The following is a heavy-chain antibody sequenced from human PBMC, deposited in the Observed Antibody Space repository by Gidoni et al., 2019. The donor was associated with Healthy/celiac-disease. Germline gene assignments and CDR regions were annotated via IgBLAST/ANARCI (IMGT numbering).Heavy chain of an antibody. CDR1: GFTFDDYA. CDR3: AKDMDGDYENIDY. Sequence: DVQLVESGGGLVQPGRSLRLSCAASGFTFDDYAMHWVRQAPGKGLEWVSGISWNSGSIGYADSVKGRFTISRDNAKNSLYLQMNSLRAEDTALYYCAKDMDGDYENIDYWGQGTLVTVSS. CDR2: ISWNSGSI. J-gene: IGHJ4*02. D-gene: IGHD4-17*01. V-gene: IGHV3-9*01.